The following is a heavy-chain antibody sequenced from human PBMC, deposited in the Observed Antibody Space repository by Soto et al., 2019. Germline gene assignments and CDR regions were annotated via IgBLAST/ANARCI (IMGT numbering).Heavy chain of an antibody. CDR1: GFTFSTYW. J-gene: IGHJ6*02. CDR3: ARGIRNYYGVDV. V-gene: IGHV3-74*01. Sequence: EVQLVESGGGLVQPGGSLRLSCAASGFTFSTYWMHWVRQAPGTGLEWVSRIKGDGSSTSYADSVKGRFTISRDNAKNTLYLQMNSLGAEDTAVYWCARGIRNYYGVDVWGQGTKVTVSS. CDR2: IKGDGSST.